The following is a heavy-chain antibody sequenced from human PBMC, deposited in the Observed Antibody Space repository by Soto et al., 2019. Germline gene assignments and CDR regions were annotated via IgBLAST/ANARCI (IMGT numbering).Heavy chain of an antibody. CDR3: ARGGTGYKQFDY. J-gene: IGHJ4*02. D-gene: IGHD5-12*01. CDR1: GLTSGIYD. Sequence: EGQLLESGGGLIQPGVSLRLSCAASGLTSGIYDISWVRQAPGKGLEWVSVISTGGVPYYADSVKGRFTISRDISKNTLFLQMSSLRVEDTAVYYCARGGTGYKQFDYWGQGTLVTVSS. CDR2: ISTGGVP. V-gene: IGHV3-23*01.